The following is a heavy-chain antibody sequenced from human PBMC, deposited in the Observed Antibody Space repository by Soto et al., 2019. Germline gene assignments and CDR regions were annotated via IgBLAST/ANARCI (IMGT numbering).Heavy chain of an antibody. Sequence: QVQLVESGGGVVQPGRSLRLSCAASGFRFSSYGMHWVRQAPGKGLEWVAIISYDGSNKYYADSVKGRFTISRDNSKNTLYLQMNSLRAEDTAVYYCAKDDRYHGIIGPCSDWGQGTLVTVSS. CDR2: ISYDGSNK. CDR3: AKDDRYHGIIGPCSD. CDR1: GFRFSSYG. D-gene: IGHD3-16*01. J-gene: IGHJ4*02. V-gene: IGHV3-30*18.